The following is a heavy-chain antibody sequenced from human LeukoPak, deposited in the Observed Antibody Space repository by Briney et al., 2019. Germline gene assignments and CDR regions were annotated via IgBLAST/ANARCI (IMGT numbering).Heavy chain of an antibody. D-gene: IGHD3-22*01. V-gene: IGHV3-7*03. Sequence: PGGSLRLFCAASGFTFSSYWMSWVRQAPGKGLEWVANIKQDGSEKYYVDSVKGRFTISRDNAKNSLYLQMNSLRAEDTALYYCARDRHYYDSSGYDTFDYWGQGTLVTVSS. CDR2: IKQDGSEK. CDR3: ARDRHYYDSSGYDTFDY. J-gene: IGHJ4*02. CDR1: GFTFSSYW.